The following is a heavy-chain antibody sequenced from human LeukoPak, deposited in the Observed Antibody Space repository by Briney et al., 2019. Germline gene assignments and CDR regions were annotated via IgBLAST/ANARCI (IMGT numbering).Heavy chain of an antibody. CDR2: IYYSGST. D-gene: IGHD3-9*01. Sequence: SETLSLTCTVSGGSISSSSYYWGWIRQPPGKGLEWIGSIYYSGSTYYNPSLKSRVTMSVDTSMNQFSLNLNSVTAADTAVYYCAREDDVLADNAFDILGQGTMVNVSS. V-gene: IGHV4-39*07. CDR1: GGSISSSSYY. J-gene: IGHJ3*02. CDR3: AREDDVLADNAFDI.